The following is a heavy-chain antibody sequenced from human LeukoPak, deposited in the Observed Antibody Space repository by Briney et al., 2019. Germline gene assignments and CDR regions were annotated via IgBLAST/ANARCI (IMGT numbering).Heavy chain of an antibody. CDR3: ARRVRNNDAFDI. J-gene: IGHJ3*02. Sequence: SETLSLTCTVSGGSISSYYWSWIRQPPGKGLEWIGYINYSGSTNYNPSLKSRVTISVDTSKNQFSLKLSSVTAADTAVYYCARRVRNNDAFDIWGQGTMVTISS. CDR1: GGSISSYY. D-gene: IGHD1/OR15-1a*01. CDR2: INYSGST. V-gene: IGHV4-59*08.